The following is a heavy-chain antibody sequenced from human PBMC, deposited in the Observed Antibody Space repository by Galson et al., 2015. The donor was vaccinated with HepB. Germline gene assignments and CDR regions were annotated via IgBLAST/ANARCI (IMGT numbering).Heavy chain of an antibody. Sequence: SLRVSCAGSGFTFGDYAVSWFRQAPGKGLEWVGFIRSEPYGATTDYAASVRGRFIISRDDSNSIAYLQMNSLKTEDTAVYFCSRDEDYEYLWGSWFEYWGQGTLATVSS. D-gene: IGHD3-16*01. CDR1: GFTFGDYA. V-gene: IGHV3-49*03. J-gene: IGHJ4*02. CDR2: IRSEPYGATT. CDR3: SRDEDYEYLWGSWFEY.